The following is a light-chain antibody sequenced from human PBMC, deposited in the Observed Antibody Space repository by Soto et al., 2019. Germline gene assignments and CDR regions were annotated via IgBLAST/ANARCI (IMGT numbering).Light chain of an antibody. CDR2: AAS. J-gene: IGKJ4*01. V-gene: IGKV1-6*01. CDR3: LQVYNYPLT. Sequence: IQMPQSPSSLSSAVGDRVPITCRASQGIRNDLGWYQQKPGKAPNLLIYAASSLQSGVPSTFSGSGSGTDFTLTISSLQPEDFATYYCLQVYNYPLTSGGGAKVDIK. CDR1: QGIRND.